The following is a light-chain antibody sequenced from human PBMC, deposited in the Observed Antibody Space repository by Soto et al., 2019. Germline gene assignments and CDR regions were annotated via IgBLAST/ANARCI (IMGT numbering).Light chain of an antibody. J-gene: IGKJ1*01. CDR3: QQYGSSPWT. CDR1: QYVTSSH. CDR2: GAS. V-gene: IGKV3-20*01. Sequence: NVLTQSPGTLSLSPGERATLSCRASQYVTSSHLAWYQQTPGQAPRLLIYGASSRATAIPDRFSGSGSGTDFTLTISPLEPEDFAVYYCQQYGSSPWTFGQGTKVESK.